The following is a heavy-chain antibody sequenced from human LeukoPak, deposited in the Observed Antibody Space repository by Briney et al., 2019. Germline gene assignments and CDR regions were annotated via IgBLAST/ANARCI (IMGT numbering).Heavy chain of an antibody. CDR1: GGSFSGYY. Sequence: SETLSLTCAVYGGSFSGYYWSWTRQPPGKGLEWIGEINHSGSTNYNPSLKSRVTISVDTSKNQFSLKLSSVTAADTAVYYCARAPHDYYDSSGYPRGAFDIWGQGTMVTVSS. CDR3: ARAPHDYYDSSGYPRGAFDI. CDR2: INHSGST. D-gene: IGHD3-22*01. V-gene: IGHV4-34*01. J-gene: IGHJ3*02.